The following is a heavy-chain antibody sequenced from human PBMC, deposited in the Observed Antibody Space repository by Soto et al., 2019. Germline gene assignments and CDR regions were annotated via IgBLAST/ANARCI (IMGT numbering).Heavy chain of an antibody. CDR3: ARDRYCSSTSCYSYYYGMDV. Sequence: ASVKVSCKASGYTFTSYGISRVRQAPGQGLEWMGWISAYNGNTNYAQKLQGRVTMTTDTSTSTAYMELRSLSSDDTAVYYCARDRYCSSTSCYSYYYGMDVWGQGTTVTVSS. CDR1: GYTFTSYG. V-gene: IGHV1-18*01. D-gene: IGHD2-2*02. J-gene: IGHJ6*02. CDR2: ISAYNGNT.